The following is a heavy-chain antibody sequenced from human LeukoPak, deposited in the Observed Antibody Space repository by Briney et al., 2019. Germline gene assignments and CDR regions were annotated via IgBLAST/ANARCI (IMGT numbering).Heavy chain of an antibody. CDR1: GFTFTDAW. CDR2: IKGKTDGGTT. J-gene: IGHJ4*02. Sequence: GGSLRLSCAASGFTFTDAWMTWVRQAPGKGLEGVGRIKGKTDGGTTDYAAPVKGRFIISRDDSKNTVYLQMNSLKAEDTAVYYCTTGELNWGQGTLVTVSS. V-gene: IGHV3-15*01. D-gene: IGHD3-10*01. CDR3: TTGELN.